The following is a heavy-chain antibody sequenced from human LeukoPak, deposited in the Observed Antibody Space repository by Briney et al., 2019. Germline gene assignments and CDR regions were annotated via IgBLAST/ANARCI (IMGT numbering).Heavy chain of an antibody. D-gene: IGHD5-18*01. CDR3: ARAPAYIYDLNAFDI. J-gene: IGHJ3*02. Sequence: PGGSLRLSCAASGFTFSSYSMNWVRQAPGKGLEWVSSISYSTSYIYYADSVKGRFTISRDNAKNSLYLQMNSLRAEDTAVYYCARAPAYIYDLNAFDIWGQGTMVTVSS. CDR1: GFTFSSYS. CDR2: ISYSTSYI. V-gene: IGHV3-21*01.